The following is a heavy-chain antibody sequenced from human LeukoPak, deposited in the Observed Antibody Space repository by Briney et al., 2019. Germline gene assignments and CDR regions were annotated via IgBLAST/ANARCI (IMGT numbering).Heavy chain of an antibody. J-gene: IGHJ5*02. CDR2: ISGSGGST. CDR1: GFTFSSYA. D-gene: IGHD6-13*01. Sequence: GGSLRLSCAASGFTFSSYAVSWVRQAPGKGLEWVSAISGSGGSTYYADSVKGRFTISRDNSKNTLYLQMNSLRAEDTAVYYCATYAGLSSWYSGAWGQGTLVTVSS. V-gene: IGHV3-23*01. CDR3: ATYAGLSSWYSGA.